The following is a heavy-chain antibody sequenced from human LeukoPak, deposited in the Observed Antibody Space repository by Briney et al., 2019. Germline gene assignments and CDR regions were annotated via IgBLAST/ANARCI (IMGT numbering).Heavy chain of an antibody. D-gene: IGHD6-19*01. J-gene: IGHJ3*02. Sequence: SETLSLTCAVYGGSFSGYYWSWIRQPPGKGLEWIGYIYYSGSTNYNPSLKSRVTISVDTSKNQFSLKLSSVTAADTAVYYCARETAVAGTRHDAFDIWGQGTMVTVSS. CDR2: IYYSGST. CDR3: ARETAVAGTRHDAFDI. V-gene: IGHV4-59*01. CDR1: GGSFSGYY.